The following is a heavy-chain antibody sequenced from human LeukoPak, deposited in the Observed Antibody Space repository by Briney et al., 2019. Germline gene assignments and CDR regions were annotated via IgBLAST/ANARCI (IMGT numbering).Heavy chain of an antibody. CDR1: GYTFTGYY. Sequence: ASVKVSCKASGYTFTGYYMHLVRQAPGPGIEWMGWIDPNSGGTNYAQKFQGRVTMTRDTSISTAYMELSRLRSDDTAVYYCARALFGWLQFSVGYWGQGTLVTVSS. CDR2: IDPNSGGT. V-gene: IGHV1-2*02. CDR3: ARALFGWLQFSVGY. J-gene: IGHJ4*02. D-gene: IGHD5-24*01.